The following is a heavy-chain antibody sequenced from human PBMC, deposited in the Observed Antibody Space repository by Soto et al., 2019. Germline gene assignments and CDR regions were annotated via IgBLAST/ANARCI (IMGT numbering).Heavy chain of an antibody. V-gene: IGHV3-30-3*01. Sequence: GGSLRLSCAASGFTFSSYAMHWVRQAPGKGLEWVAVISYDGSNKYYADSVKGRFTISRDNSKNTLYLQMNSLRAEDTAVYYCARDQRFADYYYYYGMDVWGQGTTVTV. D-gene: IGHD3-3*01. CDR2: ISYDGSNK. J-gene: IGHJ6*02. CDR1: GFTFSSYA. CDR3: ARDQRFADYYYYYGMDV.